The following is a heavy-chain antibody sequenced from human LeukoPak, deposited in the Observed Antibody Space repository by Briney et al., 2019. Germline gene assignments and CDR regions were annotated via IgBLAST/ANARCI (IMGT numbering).Heavy chain of an antibody. D-gene: IGHD5-24*01. CDR1: EFTFSINW. V-gene: IGHV3-7*04. CDR3: ARDFHGNYFDY. Sequence: PGGSLRLSCAASEFTFSINWMNWVRQAPGKGLEWVASIKQDGSEKYYADSVKGRFTTSRDNAKNSVYLQMNSLRADDTAVYYCARDFHGNYFDYWGQGTLVTVSS. J-gene: IGHJ4*02. CDR2: IKQDGSEK.